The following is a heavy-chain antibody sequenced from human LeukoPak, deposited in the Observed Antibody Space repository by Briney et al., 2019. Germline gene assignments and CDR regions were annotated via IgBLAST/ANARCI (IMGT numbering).Heavy chain of an antibody. V-gene: IGHV3-30*02. CDR3: AKDHARELWDFDY. Sequence: GGSLRLSCEAPGFTFNTYGMHWVRQAPGKGLEWVAFIRSDGGKKDYADSVRGRFTISRDNSKNTVYMQMDSLRPEDTALYYCAKDHARELWDFDYWGQGSLVTVSS. CDR2: IRSDGGKK. D-gene: IGHD3-16*01. CDR1: GFTFNTYG. J-gene: IGHJ4*02.